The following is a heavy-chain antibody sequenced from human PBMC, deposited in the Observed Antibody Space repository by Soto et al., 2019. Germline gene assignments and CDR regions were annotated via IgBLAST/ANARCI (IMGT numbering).Heavy chain of an antibody. V-gene: IGHV1-69*02. J-gene: IGHJ4*02. CDR1: GGTFSSYT. Sequence: QVQLVQSGAEVKKPGSSVKVSCKASGGTFSSYTISWVRQAPGQGLEWMGRIIPILGIANYAQKFQGRVTITADKSTSTAYMELSSLRAEDTAVYYCARSHCSGGGCYGLGWGQGTLVTVSS. D-gene: IGHD2-15*01. CDR3: ARSHCSGGGCYGLG. CDR2: IIPILGIA.